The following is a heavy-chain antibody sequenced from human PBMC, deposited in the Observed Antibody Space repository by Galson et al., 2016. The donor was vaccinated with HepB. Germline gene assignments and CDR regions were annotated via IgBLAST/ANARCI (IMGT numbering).Heavy chain of an antibody. J-gene: IGHJ4*02. CDR3: AKVSDRANNGYSGAFES. D-gene: IGHD3-22*01. Sequence: SLRLSCAASGFTLGNYAMAWVRQAPGKGLEWVSSISADALEKHYRDAVEGGFTISRDTSENTMDWQLSRLRTEDTAVYYGAKVSDRANNGYSGAFESWGQGALVTVSS. CDR1: GFTLGNYA. CDR2: ISADALEK. V-gene: IGHV3-23*01.